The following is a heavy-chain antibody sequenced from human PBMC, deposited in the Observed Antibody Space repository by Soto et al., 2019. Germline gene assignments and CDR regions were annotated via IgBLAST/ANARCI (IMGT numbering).Heavy chain of an antibody. V-gene: IGHV3-30-3*01. CDR2: MSYDGSSK. CDR1: GFSFSGHA. D-gene: IGHD6-25*01. J-gene: IGHJ4*02. CDR3: ATVDLAAYY. Sequence: QVQLVESGGGVVQPGRSLRLSCAASGFSFSGHAIHWVRQAPGKGLEWVAVMSYDGSSKYYADSVKGRFTISRDNSKNTLYLQMNSLRAEDTAIYYCATVDLAAYYWGQGTLVTVSS.